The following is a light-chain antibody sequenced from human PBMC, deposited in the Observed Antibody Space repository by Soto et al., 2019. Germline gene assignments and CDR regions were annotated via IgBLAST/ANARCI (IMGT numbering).Light chain of an antibody. CDR3: AAWDDSLNGSLV. J-gene: IGLJ2*01. CDR2: NIN. Sequence: QSVLTQAPSVSGTPGQRVTISCSGSRSNIGSNTVNWYQQLPGTAPKLLIFNINQRPSGVPDRFSGSKSGTSASLAISGLQSEDEADDYCAAWDDSLNGSLVFGGGTKLTVL. V-gene: IGLV1-44*01. CDR1: RSNIGSNT.